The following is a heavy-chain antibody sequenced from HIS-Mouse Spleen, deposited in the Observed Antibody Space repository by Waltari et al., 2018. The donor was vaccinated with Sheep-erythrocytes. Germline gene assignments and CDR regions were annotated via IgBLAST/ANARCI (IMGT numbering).Heavy chain of an antibody. V-gene: IGHV3-13*01. Sequence: SAIGTAGDTYYPGSVKGRFTISRENAKNSLYLQMNSLRAGETAVYYCARANSGSYDDAFDIWGQGTMVTVSS. CDR2: IGTAGDT. J-gene: IGHJ3*02. D-gene: IGHD1-26*01. CDR3: ARANSGSYDDAFDI.